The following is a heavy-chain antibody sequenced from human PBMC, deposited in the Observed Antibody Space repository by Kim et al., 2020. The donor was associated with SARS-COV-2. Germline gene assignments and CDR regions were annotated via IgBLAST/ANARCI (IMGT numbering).Heavy chain of an antibody. J-gene: IGHJ4*02. CDR2: IKQDGSQI. CDR1: GFSFDNYW. Sequence: GGSLRLSCAASGFSFDNYWMSWVRQAPGKGLEWVANIKQDGSQIYYVDSLKGRFTISRDNAKNLVYLQLNSLRVEDTAVYYCARIGYSSSCTDYWGQGTLVTVSS. CDR3: ARIGYSSSCTDY. V-gene: IGHV3-7*01. D-gene: IGHD6-13*01.